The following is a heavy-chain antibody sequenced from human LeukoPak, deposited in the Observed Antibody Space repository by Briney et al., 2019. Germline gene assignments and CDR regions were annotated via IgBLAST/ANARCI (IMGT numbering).Heavy chain of an antibody. J-gene: IGHJ4*02. V-gene: IGHV3-9*01. CDR1: GFTFDDYA. D-gene: IGHD4-23*01. Sequence: PGGSLRLFCAASGFTFDDYAVHWVRQAPGKGLEWVSGISWNSGSIGYADSVKGRFTISRDNAKNSLYLQVNSLRAEDTALYYCAKDHYGGNSFFDYWGQGTLVTVSS. CDR3: AKDHYGGNSFFDY. CDR2: ISWNSGSI.